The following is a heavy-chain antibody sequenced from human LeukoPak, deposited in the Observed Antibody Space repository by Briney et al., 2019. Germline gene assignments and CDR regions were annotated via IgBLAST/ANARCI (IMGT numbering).Heavy chain of an antibody. CDR2: MNPNSGNT. J-gene: IGHJ4*02. CDR1: GYFFKSHY. V-gene: IGHV1-8*02. D-gene: IGHD6-13*01. Sequence: ASVKVSCKAFGYFFKSHYMHWVRQATGQGLEWMGWMNPNSGNTGYAQKFQGRVTMTRNTSISTAYMELSSLRSEDTAVYYCARYDEAAAGVWGQGTLVTVSS. CDR3: ARYDEAAAGV.